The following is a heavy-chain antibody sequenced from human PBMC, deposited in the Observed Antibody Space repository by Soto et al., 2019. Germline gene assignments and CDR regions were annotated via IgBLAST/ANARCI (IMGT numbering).Heavy chain of an antibody. V-gene: IGHV4-59*01. D-gene: IGHD3-22*01. CDR1: GGSISSYY. CDR3: ASATYYYDSSGYFSYFGY. Sequence: GTMSLTCTVSGGSISSYYGTWIRKPPGKGLEWIGYIYYSGSTNYNPSLKSRVTISVDTSKNQFSLKLSSVTAADTAVYYCASATYYYDSSGYFSYFGYSGQGNLVTVSS. CDR2: IYYSGST. J-gene: IGHJ4*02.